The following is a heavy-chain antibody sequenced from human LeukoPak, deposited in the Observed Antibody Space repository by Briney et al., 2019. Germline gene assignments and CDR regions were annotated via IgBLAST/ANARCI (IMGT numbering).Heavy chain of an antibody. V-gene: IGHV4-30-4*01. CDR2: IYHSGGP. CDR1: GGFISSDGYY. D-gene: IGHD4-11*01. CDR3: ARLRPEYSNFFDH. J-gene: IGHJ4*02. Sequence: SETLSLTCTVSGGFISSDGYYWSWIRQPPGKGLEWIGNIYHSGGPYYNPSLKSRVVMSVDTSKNQFSQRMNSVTAADTAVYYCARLRPEYSNFFDHWGQGALVTVSS.